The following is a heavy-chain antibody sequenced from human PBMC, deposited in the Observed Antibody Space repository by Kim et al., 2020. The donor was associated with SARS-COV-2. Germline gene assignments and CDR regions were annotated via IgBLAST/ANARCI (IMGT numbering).Heavy chain of an antibody. CDR2: INPNSGGT. CDR3: ARIFDSNSWYVEELDY. V-gene: IGHV1-2*06. J-gene: IGHJ4*02. Sequence: ASVKVSCEASGYTFTGYYMHWVRQAPGQGLEWMGRINPNSGGTNYAQKFQGRVTMTRDTSISTAYMELSRLRSDDTAVYYCARIFDSNSWYVEELDYWGQGTLVTVSS. D-gene: IGHD6-13*01. CDR1: GYTFTGYY.